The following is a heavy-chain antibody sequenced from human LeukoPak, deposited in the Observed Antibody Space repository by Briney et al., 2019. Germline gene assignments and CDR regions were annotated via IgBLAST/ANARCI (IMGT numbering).Heavy chain of an antibody. Sequence: ASVKVSCKASGYTFTGYYMHWVRQAPGQGLEWMGWINPNSGGTNYAQKFQGRVTMTRDTSISTAYMELSRLRSDDTAVYYCARDPLGGKPQYWYFDLWGRGTLVTVSS. CDR1: GYTFTGYY. CDR2: INPNSGGT. CDR3: ARDPLGGKPQYWYFDL. D-gene: IGHD4-23*01. J-gene: IGHJ2*01. V-gene: IGHV1-2*02.